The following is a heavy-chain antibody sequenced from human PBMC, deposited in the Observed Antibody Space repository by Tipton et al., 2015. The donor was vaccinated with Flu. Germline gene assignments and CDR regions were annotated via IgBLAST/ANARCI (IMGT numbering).Heavy chain of an antibody. CDR1: GYTFTSYG. J-gene: IGHJ6*02. V-gene: IGHV1-18*01. D-gene: IGHD1-26*01. CDR3: ARVPWEATPNYYYGMDV. CDR2: IGAYNGNT. Sequence: QLVQSGAEVKKPGASVKVSCKASGYTFTSYGISWVRQAPGQGLEWMGWIGAYNGNTTYAQNLQGRVTMTTDTSTSTAYLGLRSLRSDDTAVYYCARVPWEATPNYYYGMDVWGRGTTVTVSS.